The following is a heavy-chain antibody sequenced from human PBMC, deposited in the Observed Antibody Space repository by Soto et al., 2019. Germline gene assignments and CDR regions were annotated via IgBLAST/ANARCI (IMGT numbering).Heavy chain of an antibody. CDR2: INHSGST. D-gene: IGHD3-9*01. Sequence: SENLSLTCAVYGGSFSGYYWSWIRQPPGKGLEWIGEINHSGSTNYNPSLKSRVTISVDTSKNQFSLKLSSVTAADTAVYYCARGRLLRYLLYYYYGMEVWGQGTTVTVSS. CDR1: GGSFSGYY. J-gene: IGHJ6*01. CDR3: ARGRLLRYLLYYYYGMEV. V-gene: IGHV4-34*01.